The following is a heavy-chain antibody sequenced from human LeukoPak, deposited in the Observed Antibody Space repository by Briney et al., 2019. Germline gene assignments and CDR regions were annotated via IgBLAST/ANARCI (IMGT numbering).Heavy chain of an antibody. V-gene: IGHV4-34*01. CDR1: GGSFSAYY. CDR2: INHSGSS. Sequence: SETLSLTCAIYGGSFSAYYWTWIRQPPGKGLEWIGEINHSGSSNYNSSLRSRVTISVDTSYKQFSLRLSSVAAADTAVYYCAPRGDIEHSYVYGKWFDPWGQGTRVTVSS. CDR3: APRGDIEHSYVYGKWFDP. D-gene: IGHD5-18*01. J-gene: IGHJ5*02.